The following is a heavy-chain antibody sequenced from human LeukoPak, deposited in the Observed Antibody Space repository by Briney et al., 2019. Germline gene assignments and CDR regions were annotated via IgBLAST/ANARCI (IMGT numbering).Heavy chain of an antibody. CDR2: IYLSGST. J-gene: IGHJ4*02. D-gene: IGHD3-10*01. CDR3: ARMVSGSGTYYFDS. V-gene: IGHV4-28*01. CDR1: GSSISNNAL. Sequence: SDTLSLTCAVSGSSISNNALWGWIRQPPGKGLEWIGYIYLSGSTYYNPSLKSRVTMSADTSKNQFSLKLTSVTAVDTAVYYCARMVSGSGTYYFDSWGQGTLVTVSS.